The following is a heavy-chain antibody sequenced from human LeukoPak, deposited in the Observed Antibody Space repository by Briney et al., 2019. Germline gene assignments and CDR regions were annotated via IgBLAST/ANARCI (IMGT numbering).Heavy chain of an antibody. CDR2: IYSGGST. Sequence: GGSLRLSCAASGVTVSSNYMSWVRQAPGKGLEWISVIYSGGSTYYADSVKGRFTISRDNSKNTLYLQMNSLRAEDTAVYYCARASNYGYHYYFDYWGQGTLVTVSS. V-gene: IGHV3-53*01. CDR3: ARASNYGYHYYFDY. D-gene: IGHD5-18*01. CDR1: GVTVSSNY. J-gene: IGHJ4*02.